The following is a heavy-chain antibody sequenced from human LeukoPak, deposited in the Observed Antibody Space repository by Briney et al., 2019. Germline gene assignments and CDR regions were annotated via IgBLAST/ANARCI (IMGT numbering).Heavy chain of an antibody. Sequence: PSETLSLTCAVYGGSFSGYYWSWIRQPPGKGLEWIGEINHSGSTNYNPSLKSRVTISVDTSKNQFSLKLSSVTAADTAVYYCARGSRRSCSGGSCYFDYWGQGTLVTVSS. CDR2: INHSGST. CDR3: ARGSRRSCSGGSCYFDY. D-gene: IGHD2-15*01. CDR1: GGSFSGYY. J-gene: IGHJ4*02. V-gene: IGHV4-34*01.